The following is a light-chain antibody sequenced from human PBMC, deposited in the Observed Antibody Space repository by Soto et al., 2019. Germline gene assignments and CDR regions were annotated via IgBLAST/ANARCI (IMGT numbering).Light chain of an antibody. CDR1: SSDVGAYTF. CDR2: DVS. CDR3: CSYTGSSTHV. V-gene: IGLV2-14*03. Sequence: QSALTQPPSVSGSPGQSVTISCTGTSSDVGAYTFVSWYQQHPGKAPKLLIFDVSRRPSGVPDRFSGSKSGNTASLTISGLQPEDEADYYCCSYTGSSTHVFGRGTKLTVL. J-gene: IGLJ1*01.